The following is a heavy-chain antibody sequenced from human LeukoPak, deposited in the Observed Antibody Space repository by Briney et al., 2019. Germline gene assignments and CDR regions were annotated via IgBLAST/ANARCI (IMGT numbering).Heavy chain of an antibody. CDR2: ISSSSTTI. V-gene: IGHV3-48*02. CDR1: GLTFSSST. CDR3: VIHRNDGDYFDY. Sequence: TGGSLRLACAASGLTFSSSTMNWVRQAPGKGLEWVSYISSSSTTIYYADFVKGRFTISRGNAKNSLYLQMNSLRDEDTAVYYCVIHRNDGDYFDYWGQGTLVTVSS. J-gene: IGHJ4*02. D-gene: IGHD5-24*01.